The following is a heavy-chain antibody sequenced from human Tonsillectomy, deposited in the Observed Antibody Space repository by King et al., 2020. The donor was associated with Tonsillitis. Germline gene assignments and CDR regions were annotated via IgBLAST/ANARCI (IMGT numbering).Heavy chain of an antibody. Sequence: QLVQSGAEVKKPGESLKISCQGSGYTFDIYWIGWVRQMPGKGLEWMGIIYPGDSDTRYSPSFQGQVTISADKSINTAYLHWISLKVSDTAMYYCARIGGITDFWGQGTTVTVSS. CDR2: IYPGDSDT. D-gene: IGHD3-16*01. CDR1: GYTFDIYW. J-gene: IGHJ6*02. CDR3: ARIGGITDF. V-gene: IGHV5-51*01.